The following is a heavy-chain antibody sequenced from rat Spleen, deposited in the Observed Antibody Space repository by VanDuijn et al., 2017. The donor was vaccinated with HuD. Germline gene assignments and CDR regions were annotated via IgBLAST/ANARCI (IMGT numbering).Heavy chain of an antibody. CDR1: GFSLRNYG. CDR2: IWGDEST. CDR3: SRDWDFGGYSELRY. J-gene: IGHJ2*01. Sequence: QVQLKESGPGLVQPSQTLSLTCTVAGFSLRNYGVIWVRQPSGKGLEWMGGIWGDESTDYNSAIKSRLSISRDTSKNQVFLKVNSLQTDDTGTYYCSRDWDFGGYSELRYWGQGVMVTVSS. D-gene: IGHD1-11*01. V-gene: IGHV2-13*01.